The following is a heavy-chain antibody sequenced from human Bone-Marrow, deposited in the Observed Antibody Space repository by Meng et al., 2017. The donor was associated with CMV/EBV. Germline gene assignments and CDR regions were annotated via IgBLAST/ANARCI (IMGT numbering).Heavy chain of an antibody. V-gene: IGHV1-2*02. CDR2: INPNPNRGDT. CDR1: GYTFTGYY. CDR3: ARVRPPALISGYYPY. D-gene: IGHD3-22*01. Sequence: ASVKVSCKASGYTFTGYYMHWVRQAPGQGLEWMGWINPNPNRGDTKYGQKFQGRVTMTSDTSLSTAYMELSRLRSDDTAVYYCARVRPPALISGYYPYWGQGTLVTVSS. J-gene: IGHJ4*02.